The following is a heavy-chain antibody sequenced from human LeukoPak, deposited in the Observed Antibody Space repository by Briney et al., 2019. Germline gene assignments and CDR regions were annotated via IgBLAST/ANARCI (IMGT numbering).Heavy chain of an antibody. D-gene: IGHD3-3*01. CDR3: AKDIAFWSGSDY. CDR1: GFTFDDYA. J-gene: IGHJ4*02. V-gene: IGHV3-43*02. Sequence: GGSLRLSCAASGFTFDDYATHWVRQAPGKGLEWVSLISGDGGSTYYADSVKGRFTISRDNSKNSLYLQMNSLRTEDTALYYCAKDIAFWSGSDYWGQGTLVTVSS. CDR2: ISGDGGST.